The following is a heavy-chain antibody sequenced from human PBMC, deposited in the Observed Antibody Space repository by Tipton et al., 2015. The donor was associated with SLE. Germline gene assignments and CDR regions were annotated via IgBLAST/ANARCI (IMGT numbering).Heavy chain of an antibody. V-gene: IGHV4-39*01. Sequence: TLSLTCTVSGGSISSSSYYWGWIRQPPGKGLEWIGSIYYSGSTHYNPSLKSRVTISVDTSKNQFSLKLSSVTAADTAVYYCARLIAAAVNFDYWGQGTLVTVSS. CDR3: ARLIAAAVNFDY. CDR2: IYYSGST. CDR1: GGSISSSSYY. J-gene: IGHJ4*02. D-gene: IGHD6-13*01.